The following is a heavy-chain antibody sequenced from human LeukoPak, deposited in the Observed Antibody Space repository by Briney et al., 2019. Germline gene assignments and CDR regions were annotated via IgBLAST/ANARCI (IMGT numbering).Heavy chain of an antibody. CDR1: GFTFSNYA. D-gene: IGHD6-13*01. Sequence: GGSLRLSCAASGFTFSNYAMHWVRQAPGKGLEWVAVISYEGTNKYYADSVKGRFTISRDSSKNTLYLQMNSLRAEDTAMYCCARGSRYISTWSRNHWFDPWGQGTLVTVSS. CDR2: ISYEGTNK. V-gene: IGHV3-30*04. CDR3: ARGSRYISTWSRNHWFDP. J-gene: IGHJ5*02.